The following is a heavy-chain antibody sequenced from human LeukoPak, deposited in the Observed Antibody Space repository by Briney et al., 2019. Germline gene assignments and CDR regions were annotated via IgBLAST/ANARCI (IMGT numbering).Heavy chain of an antibody. J-gene: IGHJ4*02. V-gene: IGHV1-8*01. CDR3: ARGLSSIRYSSEGLDY. CDR2: MNPNSGNT. CDR1: GYTFTSYD. Sequence: ASVKVSCKASGYTFTSYDINWVRQATGQGLAWMGWMNPNSGNTGYAQKFQGRVTMTRNTSISTAYMELSSLRSEDTAVYYCARGLSSIRYSSEGLDYWGQGTLVTVSS. D-gene: IGHD6-19*01.